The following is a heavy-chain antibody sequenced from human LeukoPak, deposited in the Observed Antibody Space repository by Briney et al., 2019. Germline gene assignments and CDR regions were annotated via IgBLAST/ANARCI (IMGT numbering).Heavy chain of an antibody. CDR1: GFTVSSNY. V-gene: IGHV3-11*04. CDR2: IRSSGDTI. D-gene: IGHD3-3*01. CDR3: ARMASERITIFGVDFLYYFDY. J-gene: IGHJ4*02. Sequence: GGSLRLSCAASGFTVSSNYMSWIRQAPGKGLEWVSYIRSSGDTIYYTDSVKGRFTISRDNAKNSLYLQVNSLRAEDTAVYHCARMASERITIFGVDFLYYFDYWGQGTLVTVSS.